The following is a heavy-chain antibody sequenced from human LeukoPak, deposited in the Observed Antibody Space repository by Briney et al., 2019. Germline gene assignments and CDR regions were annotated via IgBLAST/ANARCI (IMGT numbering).Heavy chain of an antibody. CDR3: ARGWVVVVPAAMDV. CDR2: ISWNSGSI. CDR1: GFTFDDYA. J-gene: IGHJ6*02. V-gene: IGHV3-9*01. D-gene: IGHD2-2*01. Sequence: GRSLRLSCAASGFTFDDYAMHWVRQAPGKGLEWVSGISWNSGSIGYADSVKGRFTISRDNAKNSLYLQMNSLRAEDTAVYYCARGWVVVVPAAMDVWGQGTTVTVSS.